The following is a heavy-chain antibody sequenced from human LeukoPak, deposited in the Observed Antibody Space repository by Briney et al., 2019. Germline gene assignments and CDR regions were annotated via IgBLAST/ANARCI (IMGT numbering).Heavy chain of an antibody. D-gene: IGHD2-2*01. V-gene: IGHV4-34*01. Sequence: PSETLSLTCAVYGGSFNNYYWHWVRQPPGKGLQWIGEISHSGGINYDPSLKSRVTISVDTSKNQFSLKLSSVTAADTAVYYCARGEARYCSSTSCTKGVDIWGQGTMVTVSS. CDR3: ARGEARYCSSTSCTKGVDI. CDR1: GGSFNNYY. CDR2: ISHSGGI. J-gene: IGHJ3*02.